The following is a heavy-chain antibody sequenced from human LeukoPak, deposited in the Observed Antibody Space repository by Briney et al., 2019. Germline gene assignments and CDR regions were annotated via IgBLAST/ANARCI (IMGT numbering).Heavy chain of an antibody. CDR2: LKSKTDGGTT. CDR3: LGVVRLLWFGELSLREFDY. D-gene: IGHD3-10*01. CDR1: GFTFSDYY. Sequence: KPGGSLRLSCAASGFTFSDYYMSWVRQAPGKGLEWVGRLKSKTDGGTTDYAAPVKGRFTISRDDSKNTLYLQMNSLKTEDTAVYYCLGVVRLLWFGELSLREFDYWGQGTLVTVSS. J-gene: IGHJ4*02. V-gene: IGHV3-15*01.